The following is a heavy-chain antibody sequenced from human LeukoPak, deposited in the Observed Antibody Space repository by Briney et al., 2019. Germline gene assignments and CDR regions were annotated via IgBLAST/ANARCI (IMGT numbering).Heavy chain of an antibody. Sequence: PSQTLSLTCTVSGGSISSGDYYWSWIRQPPGKGLEWIGYIYYSGSTYYNPSLKSRVTISVDTSKNQFSLKLSSVTAADTAVYYCARDLGDIVVVPAVSWGQGTLVTVSS. V-gene: IGHV4-30-4*01. CDR1: GGSISSGDYY. CDR2: IYYSGST. D-gene: IGHD2-2*01. CDR3: ARDLGDIVVVPAVS. J-gene: IGHJ5*02.